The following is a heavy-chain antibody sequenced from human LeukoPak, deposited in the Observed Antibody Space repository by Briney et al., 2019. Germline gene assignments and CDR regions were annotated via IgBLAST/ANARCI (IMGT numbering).Heavy chain of an antibody. Sequence: SETLSLTCTVSGGSISSYYWSWIRQSPGRGLEWIGYIYYSGSTYYNPSLKSRVTISVDTSKNQFSLNLSSVTAADMAMYYCAREQLVGSRYFDYWGQGTLVTVSS. J-gene: IGHJ4*02. CDR1: GGSISSYY. D-gene: IGHD6-6*01. CDR2: IYYSGST. V-gene: IGHV4-30-4*08. CDR3: AREQLVGSRYFDY.